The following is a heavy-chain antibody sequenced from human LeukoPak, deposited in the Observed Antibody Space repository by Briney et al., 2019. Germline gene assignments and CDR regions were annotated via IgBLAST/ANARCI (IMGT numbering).Heavy chain of an antibody. D-gene: IGHD4-23*01. J-gene: IGHJ4*02. CDR1: GFTFSSYG. CDR2: IISSGAST. CDR3: ARGRPHGNDY. V-gene: IGHV3-23*01. Sequence: GGSLRLSCAASGFTFSSYGMNWVRQAPGKGLEWVSGIISSGASTYYADSVKGRFSISRDNAKNTLYLQMNSLRVEDTAVYYCARGRPHGNDYWGQGTLVTVSS.